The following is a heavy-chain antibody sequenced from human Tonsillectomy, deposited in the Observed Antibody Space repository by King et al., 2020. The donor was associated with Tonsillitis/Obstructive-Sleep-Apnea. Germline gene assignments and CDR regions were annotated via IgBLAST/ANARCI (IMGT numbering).Heavy chain of an antibody. V-gene: IGHV4-59*01. CDR3: AREGGVWRDAFDI. CDR1: GGSISSYY. CDR2: IYYSGST. J-gene: IGHJ3*02. D-gene: IGHD3-3*01. Sequence: VQLQESGPGLVKPSKTLSLTCTVSGGSISSYYWSWIRQPPGKGLEWIGYIYYSGSTNYNPSLKSRVTISVDTSKNQFSLKLSSVTAADTAVYYCAREGGVWRDAFDIWGQGTMVTVSS.